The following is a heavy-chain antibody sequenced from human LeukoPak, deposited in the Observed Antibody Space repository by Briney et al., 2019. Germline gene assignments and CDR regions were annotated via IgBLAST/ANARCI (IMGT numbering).Heavy chain of an antibody. CDR1: GFTFSSYS. Sequence: GGSLRLSCAASGFTFSSYSMNWVRQAPGKGLEWVSSISSSSSYIYYADSVKGRFTISRDNAKNSLYLQMNSLRAEDTAVYYCARDGDRYCSGGSCYYHYWGQGTLVSVSS. V-gene: IGHV3-21*01. CDR2: ISSSSSYI. J-gene: IGHJ4*02. CDR3: ARDGDRYCSGGSCYYHY. D-gene: IGHD2-15*01.